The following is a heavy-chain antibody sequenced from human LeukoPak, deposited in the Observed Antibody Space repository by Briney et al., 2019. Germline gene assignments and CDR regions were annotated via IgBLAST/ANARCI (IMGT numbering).Heavy chain of an antibody. D-gene: IGHD1-26*01. CDR3: ARDRGSRELFDY. CDR1: GFTFSDYH. CDR2: VSSSGGTI. V-gene: IGHV3-11*04. Sequence: RTGGSLRLSCAASGFTFSDYHMSWIRQASGKGLEWVSYVSSSGGTISYADSVKGRFTISRDNSKNTLYLQMNSLRAEDTAVYYCARDRGSRELFDYWGQGTLVTVSS. J-gene: IGHJ4*02.